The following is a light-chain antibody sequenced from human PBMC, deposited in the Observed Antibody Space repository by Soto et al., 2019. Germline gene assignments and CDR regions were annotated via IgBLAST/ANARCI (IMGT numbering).Light chain of an antibody. CDR1: QSVNNN. CDR2: GAS. Sequence: EIILTQSPASLSVSPGERATLSCRASQSVNNNLVCYQQKPGQAPRLLIYGASTRATGIPGRFRGSGSGTEFTLTITSLQSEDFAVYFCQQYNNLPPDTFGQGTKLEIK. CDR3: QQYNNLPPDT. V-gene: IGKV3-15*01. J-gene: IGKJ2*01.